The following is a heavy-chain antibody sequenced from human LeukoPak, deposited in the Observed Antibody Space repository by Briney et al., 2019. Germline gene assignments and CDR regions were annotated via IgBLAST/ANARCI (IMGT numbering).Heavy chain of an antibody. D-gene: IGHD3-16*02. V-gene: IGHV1-18*01. Sequence: ASVKVSCKASGYTFTSYGISWVRQAPGQGLEWMGWISAYNGNTNYAQKLQGRVTMTTDTSTSTAYMELRNLRSDDTAVYYCARGLNYVWGSYRWEPPYYFDYWGQGTLVTVSS. CDR1: GYTFTSYG. CDR2: ISAYNGNT. J-gene: IGHJ4*02. CDR3: ARGLNYVWGSYRWEPPYYFDY.